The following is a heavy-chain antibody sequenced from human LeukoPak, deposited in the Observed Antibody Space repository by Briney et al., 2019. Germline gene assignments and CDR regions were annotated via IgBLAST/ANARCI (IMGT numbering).Heavy chain of an antibody. CDR1: GYSISSSYY. Sequence: SETLSLTCTVSGYSISSSYYWGWIRQPPGKGLEWIGSIYHSGSTYYNPSLKSRVTISVDTSKNQFSLKLSSVTAADTAVYYCARDSTYCSSTSCYKDFDYWGQGTLVTVSS. J-gene: IGHJ4*02. CDR2: IYHSGST. CDR3: ARDSTYCSSTSCYKDFDY. V-gene: IGHV4-38-2*02. D-gene: IGHD2-2*02.